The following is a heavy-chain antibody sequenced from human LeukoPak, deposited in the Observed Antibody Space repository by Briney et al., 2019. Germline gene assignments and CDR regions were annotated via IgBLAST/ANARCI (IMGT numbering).Heavy chain of an antibody. J-gene: IGHJ6*03. Sequence: PGGSLRLSCAASGFTFSSYWMSWVRQAPGKGLEWVANIKQDGSEKYYVDSVKGRFTISRDNAKNSLYLQMNSLRAEDTAVYYCARVAQYCSGGSCYGDYYYMDVWGKGTTVTVSS. CDR1: GFTFSSYW. V-gene: IGHV3-7*01. CDR2: IKQDGSEK. D-gene: IGHD2-15*01. CDR3: ARVAQYCSGGSCYGDYYYMDV.